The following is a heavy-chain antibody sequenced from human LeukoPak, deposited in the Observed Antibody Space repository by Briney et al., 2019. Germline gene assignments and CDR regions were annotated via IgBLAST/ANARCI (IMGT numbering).Heavy chain of an antibody. CDR3: AKFVFPVLWIGVSEDNWFDP. CDR2: ISGDNANT. CDR1: GYTFSKFG. Sequence: ASVKVSCKASGYTFSKFGVTLVRQAPGQGLEWMGWISGDNANTDTAQKFQGRLTMTADTSTSTAHLTLRSLRSDDTAVYYCAKFVFPVLWIGVSEDNWFDPWGQGTLVTVSS. D-gene: IGHD2-21*01. V-gene: IGHV1-18*01. J-gene: IGHJ5*02.